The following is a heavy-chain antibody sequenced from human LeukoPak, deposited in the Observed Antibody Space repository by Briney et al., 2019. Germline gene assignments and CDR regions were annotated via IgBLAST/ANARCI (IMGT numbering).Heavy chain of an antibody. V-gene: IGHV3-48*02. Sequence: PGGSLRLSCADSGFTFCSYNMNWVRQAPGKGLEWISYISSSTSTIHYADSVKGRFTISRDNAKNSLYLQMNSLRDEDTAVYYCARDYGDHGEYFDYWGQGTLVTVSS. CDR2: ISSSTSTI. D-gene: IGHD4-17*01. CDR1: GFTFCSYN. CDR3: ARDYGDHGEYFDY. J-gene: IGHJ4*02.